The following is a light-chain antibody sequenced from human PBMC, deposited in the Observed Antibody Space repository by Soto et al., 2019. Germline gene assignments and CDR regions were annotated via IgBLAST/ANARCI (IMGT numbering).Light chain of an antibody. CDR1: QGISKY. Sequence: DVEMTQSPSSLSASLGDRVTITCRASQGISKYLAWYQQKPGKVPRLLIYLASTLQSGVPSRFSGSGSGTDFILNISSLQPEDVATYYCQKYNTAPWTFGQGTKVEIK. CDR3: QKYNTAPWT. V-gene: IGKV1-27*01. CDR2: LAS. J-gene: IGKJ1*01.